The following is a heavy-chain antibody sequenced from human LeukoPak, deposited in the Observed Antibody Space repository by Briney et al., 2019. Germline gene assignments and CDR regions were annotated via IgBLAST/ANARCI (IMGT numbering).Heavy chain of an antibody. J-gene: IGHJ5*01. CDR3: ARSRQASGLFNS. D-gene: IGHD3-10*01. CDR1: GGSISSYY. Sequence: SETLSLTCTVSGGSISSYYWSWIRQPPGKGLEWIGYIYYSGSTNYNPSLKSRVTISVDTSKNQFSLKLSSVTAADTAVYYCARSRQASGLFNSWGQGTLVVVSS. V-gene: IGHV4-59*01. CDR2: IYYSGST.